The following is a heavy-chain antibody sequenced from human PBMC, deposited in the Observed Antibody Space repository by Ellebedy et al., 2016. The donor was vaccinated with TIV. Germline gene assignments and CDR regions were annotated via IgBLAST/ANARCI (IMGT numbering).Heavy chain of an antibody. CDR3: VKDDYGLDS. D-gene: IGHD4-17*01. CDR1: GFTFSDYY. Sequence: GESLKISXAVSGFTFSDYYMTWVRQTPGKGLEYVAVIRSNGESTYYADSVKGRFTISRDKSKNTVYLQMNSLRLEDTAMHYCVKDDYGLDSWGQGTLVTVSS. V-gene: IGHV3-64D*06. CDR2: IRSNGEST. J-gene: IGHJ4*02.